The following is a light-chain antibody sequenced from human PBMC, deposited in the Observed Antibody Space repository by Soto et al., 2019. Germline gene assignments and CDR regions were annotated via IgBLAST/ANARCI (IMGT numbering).Light chain of an antibody. CDR1: QSLSNT. CDR2: GAS. J-gene: IGKJ1*01. V-gene: IGKV3-15*01. CDR3: QQYSDWPPT. Sequence: EKVMTQSPATLSVSPGERATLSCRASQSLSNTVAWYQQKPGQAPRLLISGASTRATGVPARFSGSGSGTDFSLTITSLQSDDVGVYYCQQYSDWPPTFGQGTRLEIK.